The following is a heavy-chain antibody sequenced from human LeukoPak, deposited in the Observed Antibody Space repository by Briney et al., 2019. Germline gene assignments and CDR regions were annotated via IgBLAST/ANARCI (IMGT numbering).Heavy chain of an antibody. J-gene: IGHJ4*02. V-gene: IGHV4-30-4*07. D-gene: IGHD1-26*01. CDR3: VRGVGGEYFYFDR. CDR2: IYHSGAA. Sequence: PSETLSLTCGVSGDSISSDGHSWSWIRQPPGKGLEWVGYIYHSGAAYHNPSLKSRLALSVDTSNNQFSLRLRSVTAADTTVYYCVRGVGGEYFYFDRWGQGALVTVSA. CDR1: GDSISSDGHS.